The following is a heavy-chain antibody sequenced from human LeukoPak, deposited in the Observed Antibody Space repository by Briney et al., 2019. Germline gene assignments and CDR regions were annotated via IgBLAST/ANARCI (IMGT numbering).Heavy chain of an antibody. CDR2: IYPGDSDT. V-gene: IGHV5-51*01. CDR1: GYSLTSYW. Sequence: GEPLKISCKGSGYSLTSYWIGCVPQMPGKRQELMGIIYPGDSDTRYSPSFQGQVTISADKSISTAYLQWSGLKASDTPMYYCARQNRPAPYGMDVWGQGTTVTVSS. J-gene: IGHJ6*02. CDR3: ARQNRPAPYGMDV.